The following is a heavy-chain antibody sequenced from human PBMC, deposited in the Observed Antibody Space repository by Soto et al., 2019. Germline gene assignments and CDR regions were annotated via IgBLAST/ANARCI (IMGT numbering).Heavy chain of an antibody. V-gene: IGHV3-21*04. CDR3: GKDREVNSFVRGYFDL. J-gene: IGHJ4*02. D-gene: IGHD1-26*01. CDR1: GFTFSSYA. CDR2: ISSSSSYI. Sequence: PGGSLRLSCAASGFTFSSYAMSWVRQAPGKGLEWVSSISSSSSYIYYADSVKGRFTISRDNAKNTLYLQMNSLRAEDTAVYYCGKDREVNSFVRGYFDLWGQGTLVTVSS.